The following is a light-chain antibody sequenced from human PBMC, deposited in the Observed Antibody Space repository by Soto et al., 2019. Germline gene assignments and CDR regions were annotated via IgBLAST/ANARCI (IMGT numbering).Light chain of an antibody. CDR1: SSDVGGYNF. V-gene: IGLV2-14*03. Sequence: QSVLTQPASVSGSPGQSITISCTGTSSDVGGYNFVSWYQQHPGKAPTLMIYEVTSRPSGVSNRFSGSKSGNTASLTISGLQAEDEADYYCNSYTTISTLVFGTGTKVTLL. CDR2: EVT. CDR3: NSYTTISTLV. J-gene: IGLJ1*01.